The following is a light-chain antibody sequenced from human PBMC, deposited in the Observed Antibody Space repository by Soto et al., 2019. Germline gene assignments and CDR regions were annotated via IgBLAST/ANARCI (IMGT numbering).Light chain of an antibody. CDR2: EVY. CDR1: SNDIGGYNY. V-gene: IGLV2-14*01. Sequence: QSVLTQPASVSGSPGQSITFSCTGTSNDIGGYNYVSWFQHHPDKAPKLIIYEVYDRPSGVSNRFSVSKSGNTASLTISGLQPEDEADYYCSSYTTNHTRVFGGGTKLTVL. CDR3: SSYTTNHTRV. J-gene: IGLJ3*02.